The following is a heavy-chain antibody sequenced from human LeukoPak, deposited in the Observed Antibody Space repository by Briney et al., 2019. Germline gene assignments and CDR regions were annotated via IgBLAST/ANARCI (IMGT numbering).Heavy chain of an antibody. CDR3: VKDVVPGRTGAGPGS. J-gene: IGHJ5*02. Sequence: GGSLRLSCVASGFTFRNFGIHWVRQAPDKGLEWVAFIEHDGSDAYYPESVKGRFSLSRDDSKTAVSLQMNSLRAEDTALCYCVKDVVPGRTGAGPGSWGQGTLVTVSS. CDR1: GFTFRNFG. V-gene: IGHV3-30*02. D-gene: IGHD6-13*01. CDR2: IEHDGSDA.